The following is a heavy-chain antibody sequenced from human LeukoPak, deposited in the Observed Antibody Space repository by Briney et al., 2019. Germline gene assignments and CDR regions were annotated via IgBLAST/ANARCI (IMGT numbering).Heavy chain of an antibody. CDR1: GGTFSSHA. J-gene: IGHJ4*02. D-gene: IGHD4-23*01. Sequence: GASVKVSCKAPGGTFSSHAINWVRQAPGQGLEWMGGIIPILGTPKYAQRFQGRLTITAVESMTTTYMELSSLRADDTAVYYCARGWLAASTALTPYNYWGQGTLVTVSS. CDR2: IIPILGTP. V-gene: IGHV1-69*13. CDR3: ARGWLAASTALTPYNY.